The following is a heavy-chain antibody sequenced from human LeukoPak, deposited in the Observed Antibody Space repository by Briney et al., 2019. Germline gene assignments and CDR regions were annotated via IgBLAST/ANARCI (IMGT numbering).Heavy chain of an antibody. V-gene: IGHV4-59*01. CDR3: ARHDYCSGGSCYRYYYMDV. J-gene: IGHJ6*03. CDR2: IYYSGST. CDR1: GGTISSYY. D-gene: IGHD2-15*01. Sequence: SGTLSLTCTVSGGTISSYYWSWIRQPPGKGLEWIGYIYYSGSTNYNPSLKSRATISVDTSKNQFSLKLSSATAADTAVYYCARHDYCSGGSCYRYYYMDVWGKGTTVTVSS.